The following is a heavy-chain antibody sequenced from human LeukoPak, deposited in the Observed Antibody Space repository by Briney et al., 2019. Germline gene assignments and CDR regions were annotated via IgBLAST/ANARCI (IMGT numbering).Heavy chain of an antibody. D-gene: IGHD3-10*01. CDR1: GLTLSNHG. CDR3: ARDPSGSPVFDP. Sequence: PGGSLRLSCGGSGLTLSNHGMHWVRQAPGKGLEWVANIKQDGSVKNYVDSVKGRFTISRDNAKNSLFLQMNSLRAEDTAVYYCARDPSGSPVFDPWGQGTLVTVSS. V-gene: IGHV3-7*01. CDR2: IKQDGSVK. J-gene: IGHJ5*02.